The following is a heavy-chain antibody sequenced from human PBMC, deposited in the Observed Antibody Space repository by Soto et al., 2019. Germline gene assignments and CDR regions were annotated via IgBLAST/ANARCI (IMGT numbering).Heavy chain of an antibody. D-gene: IGHD4-17*01. J-gene: IGHJ4*02. V-gene: IGHV4-61*01. Sequence: SETLSLTCTVSGGSVSSGSYYWSWIRQPPGKGLEWIGYIYYSGSTNYNPSLKSRVTISVDASKNQFSLKLSSVTAADTAVYYCARDRGYYGGNSDYFDYWGQGTLVTVSS. CDR3: ARDRGYYGGNSDYFDY. CDR2: IYYSGST. CDR1: GGSVSSGSYY.